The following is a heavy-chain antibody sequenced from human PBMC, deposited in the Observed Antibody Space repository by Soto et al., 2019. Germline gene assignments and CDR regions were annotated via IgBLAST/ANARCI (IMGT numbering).Heavy chain of an antibody. CDR3: VRRSTLSYHGMEV. D-gene: IGHD4-4*01. CDR2: ISYDGSNK. CDR1: GFPFSDYY. V-gene: IGHV3-30-3*01. J-gene: IGHJ6*02. Sequence: GGSLRLSCAASGFPFSDYYMSWIRHNQDKGLEWVAIISYDGSNKYYADSVKGRFTFSRDNSKNMMYLQMTSLRAEDAAVYYCVRRSTLSYHGMEVWGQGTTVTVSS.